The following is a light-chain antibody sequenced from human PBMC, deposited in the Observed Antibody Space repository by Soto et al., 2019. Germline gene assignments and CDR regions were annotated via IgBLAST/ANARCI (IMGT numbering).Light chain of an antibody. V-gene: IGKV1-5*01. CDR2: DAS. Sequence: DIQMTQSPSTLSAPVGDRVTITCRASQSISNRLAWYQQKPGKAPKVLIYDASSLESGVPSRFSGSGSATEFTLTIASLQPDDFATYYCQQYETFSGTFGPGTKVDIK. CDR1: QSISNR. J-gene: IGKJ1*01. CDR3: QQYETFSGT.